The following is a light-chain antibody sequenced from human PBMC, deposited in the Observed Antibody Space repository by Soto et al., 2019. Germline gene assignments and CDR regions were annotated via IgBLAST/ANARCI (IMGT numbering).Light chain of an antibody. CDR2: EVT. V-gene: IGLV2-14*01. Sequence: QSVLTQPASVSGSPGQSITISCTGTSSNVGGYNFVSWYQQHPGKAPKLLIYEVTNRPSGVSDRFSGSKSGNTASLTISGLQAEDEADYYCSSYTTSTTIYVFGTGTKFTVL. CDR1: SSNVGGYNF. J-gene: IGLJ1*01. CDR3: SSYTTSTTIYV.